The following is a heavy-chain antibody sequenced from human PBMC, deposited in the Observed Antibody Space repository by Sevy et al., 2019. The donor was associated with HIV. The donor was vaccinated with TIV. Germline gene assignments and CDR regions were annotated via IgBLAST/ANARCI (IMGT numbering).Heavy chain of an antibody. CDR1: GFTFSTYC. V-gene: IGHV3-7*01. J-gene: IGHJ4*02. Sequence: GGSLRLSCAASGFTFSTYCMSWVRQAPGKGLEWVANIKQDGSEKYYVDSVKGRFTISRDNAKSSLSLQMNSLRAEDTAVYYCARTLYYYDSSGYSILDYWGQGTLVTVSS. CDR2: IKQDGSEK. D-gene: IGHD3-22*01. CDR3: ARTLYYYDSSGYSILDY.